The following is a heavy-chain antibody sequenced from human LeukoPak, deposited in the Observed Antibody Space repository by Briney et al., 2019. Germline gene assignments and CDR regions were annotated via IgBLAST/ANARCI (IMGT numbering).Heavy chain of an antibody. CDR2: IYTSGST. Sequence: PSETLSLTCTVSGGSISSYYWSWIRQPAGKGLEWIGRIYTSGSTNYNPSLKSRVTISVDKSKNQFSLKLSSVTAADTAVYYCAREPPIAVAGTIDYWGQGTLGTVCS. D-gene: IGHD6-19*01. CDR3: AREPPIAVAGTIDY. CDR1: GGSISSYY. J-gene: IGHJ4*02. V-gene: IGHV4-4*07.